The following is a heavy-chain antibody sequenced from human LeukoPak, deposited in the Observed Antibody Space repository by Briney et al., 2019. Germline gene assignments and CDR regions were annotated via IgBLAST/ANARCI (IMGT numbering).Heavy chain of an antibody. CDR3: TTVNTIAVAGTTIDAFDI. J-gene: IGHJ3*02. CDR2: IKSKTDGGTT. CDR1: GFTFSSYW. D-gene: IGHD6-19*01. Sequence: PGGSLRLSCAASGFTFSSYWMSWVRQAPGKGLEWVGRIKSKTDGGTTDYAAPVKGRFTISRDDSKNTLYLQMNSLKTEDTAVYYCTTVNTIAVAGTTIDAFDIWGQGTMVTVSS. V-gene: IGHV3-15*01.